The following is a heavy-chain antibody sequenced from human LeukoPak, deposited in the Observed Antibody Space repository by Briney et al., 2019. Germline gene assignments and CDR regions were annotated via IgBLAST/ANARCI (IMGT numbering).Heavy chain of an antibody. Sequence: GGSLRLSCAASGLTFSSYSMNWVRQAPGKGLEWVSHISESSSSKHYADSVRGRFTVSRDNAMNSLYLQMNSLRAEDTAVYYCARDGGGPDAFDIWGQGTMVTVSS. CDR3: ARDGGGPDAFDI. J-gene: IGHJ3*02. V-gene: IGHV3-48*01. CDR2: ISESSSSK. CDR1: GLTFSSYS.